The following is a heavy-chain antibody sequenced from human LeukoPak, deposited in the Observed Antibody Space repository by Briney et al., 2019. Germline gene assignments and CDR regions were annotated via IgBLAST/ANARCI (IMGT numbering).Heavy chain of an antibody. D-gene: IGHD3-10*01. CDR3: ARIGPLFYGSGSYLNMDV. V-gene: IGHV4-59*10. CDR2: IYTSGST. CDR1: GGSFSGYY. Sequence: SETLSLTCAVYGGSFSGYYWSWIRQPAGKGLEWIGRIYTSGSTNYNPSLKSRVTMSVDTSKNQFSLKLSSVTAADTAVYYCARIGPLFYGSGSYLNMDVWGKGTTVTISS. J-gene: IGHJ6*03.